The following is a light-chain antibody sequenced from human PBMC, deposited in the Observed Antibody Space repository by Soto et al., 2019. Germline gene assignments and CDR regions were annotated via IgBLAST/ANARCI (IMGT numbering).Light chain of an antibody. J-gene: IGLJ1*01. CDR1: SSDVGGYNY. CDR2: DAT. V-gene: IGLV2-11*01. CDR3: CSHAGSYTYV. Sequence: QSALTQPRSVSGSPGQSLTISCTGTSSDVGGYNYVSWYPQYPGKVPKLMIYDATKRPSGVPDRFSGSKSGNTASLTISGLQAEDEADYYCCSHAGSYTYVFGTGTKVTVL.